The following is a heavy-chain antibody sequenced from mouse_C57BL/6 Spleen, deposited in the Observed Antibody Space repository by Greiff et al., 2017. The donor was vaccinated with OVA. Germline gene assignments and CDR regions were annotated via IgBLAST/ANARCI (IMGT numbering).Heavy chain of an antibody. V-gene: IGHV5-16*01. J-gene: IGHJ4*01. D-gene: IGHD2-12*01. Sequence: EVKLMESEGGLVQPGSSMKLSCTASGFTFSDYYMAWVRQVPEKGLEWVANINYYGSSTYYLHSLKSRFTISRDNEKNSLYLQVSSLKSEDTATYYCAREDYNYEAAMDYWGQGTSVTVSS. CDR2: INYYGSST. CDR1: GFTFSDYY. CDR3: AREDYNYEAAMDY.